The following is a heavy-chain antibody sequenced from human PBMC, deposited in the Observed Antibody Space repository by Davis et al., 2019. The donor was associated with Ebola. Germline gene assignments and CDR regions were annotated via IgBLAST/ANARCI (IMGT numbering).Heavy chain of an antibody. CDR2: ISGSGGST. CDR3: AKDGWNYGLCNWFDP. Sequence: GESLKISCAASGFTFSSYAMSWARQAPGKGLEWVSAISGSGGSTYYADSVKGRFTISRDNSKNTLYLQMNSLRAEDTAVYYCAKDGWNYGLCNWFDPWGQGTLVTVSS. J-gene: IGHJ5*02. D-gene: IGHD1-7*01. CDR1: GFTFSSYA. V-gene: IGHV3-23*01.